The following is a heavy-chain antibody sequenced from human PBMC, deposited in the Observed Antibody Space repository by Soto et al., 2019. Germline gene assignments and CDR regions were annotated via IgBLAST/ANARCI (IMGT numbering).Heavy chain of an antibody. CDR3: SRVDPGETSPFDH. CDR1: GYTLNTYY. D-gene: IGHD3-10*01. CDR2: INPFDGSR. Sequence: ASVKVSCKPSGYTLNTYYLHWVRQAPGQGLEWMGWINPFDGSRMFAQSFQGRVTFTRDTSTSTVYMELSGLRSDDTAVYYCSRVDPGETSPFDHWGQGTLVTVSS. J-gene: IGHJ4*02. V-gene: IGHV1-46*02.